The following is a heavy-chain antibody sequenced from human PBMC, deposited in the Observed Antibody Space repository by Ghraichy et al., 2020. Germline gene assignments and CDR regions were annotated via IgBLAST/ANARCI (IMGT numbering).Heavy chain of an antibody. CDR1: GFTFSSYS. CDR2: ISSSSNYI. V-gene: IGHV3-21*01. D-gene: IGHD1-26*01. J-gene: IGHJ6*02. CDR3: ARDSPGWELLLYYYYGMDV. Sequence: GGSLRLSCAASGFTFSSYSMNWVRQAPGKGLEWVSSISSSSNYIYYADSVKGRFTISRDNAKNSLYLQMNSLRAEDTAVYYCARDSPGWELLLYYYYGMDVWGQGTTVTVSS.